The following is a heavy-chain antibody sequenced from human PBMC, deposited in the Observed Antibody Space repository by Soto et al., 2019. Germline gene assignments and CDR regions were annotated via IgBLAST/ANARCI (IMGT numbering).Heavy chain of an antibody. CDR3: AKDGIRKDDY. CDR2: ISDSGTKT. V-gene: IGHV3-23*01. J-gene: IGHJ4*02. Sequence: EVQLLESGGGFIQPGRSLRLSCSASGFSISNFAMSWVRQAPGKGLEWVSSISDSGTKTFYADSVRGRFAISRDTSKNTVYMQMNNLRAEDTALYYCAKDGIRKDDYWGQGTLVTVSS. CDR1: GFSISNFA.